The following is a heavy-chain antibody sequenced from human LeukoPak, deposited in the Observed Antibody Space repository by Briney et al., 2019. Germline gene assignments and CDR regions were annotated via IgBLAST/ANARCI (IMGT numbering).Heavy chain of an antibody. CDR1: GGSISSSSW. D-gene: IGHD2-15*01. Sequence: SGTLSLTCAVSGGSISSSSWWSWVRQPPGKGLEGIGEIYHSGSTNYNPSLKSRVTISVDKSKNQFSLKLSSVTAADTAVYYCARVSVVVVAAHYYFDYWGQGTLVTVSS. CDR2: IYHSGST. CDR3: ARVSVVVVAAHYYFDY. V-gene: IGHV4-4*02. J-gene: IGHJ4*02.